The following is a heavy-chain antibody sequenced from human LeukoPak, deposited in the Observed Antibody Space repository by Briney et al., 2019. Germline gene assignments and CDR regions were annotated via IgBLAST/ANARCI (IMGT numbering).Heavy chain of an antibody. CDR3: ARGSGRDAFDI. CDR1: GGSISSYY. V-gene: IGHV4-59*01. Sequence: SETLSLTCTVSGGSISSYYWSWIRQPPGKGLEWIGYIYYSGSTNYNPSLKSRVTISVDTSKNQFSLKLSSVTAADTAVYYCARGSGRDAFDIRGQGTMVTVSS. CDR2: IYYSGST. J-gene: IGHJ3*02. D-gene: IGHD2-15*01.